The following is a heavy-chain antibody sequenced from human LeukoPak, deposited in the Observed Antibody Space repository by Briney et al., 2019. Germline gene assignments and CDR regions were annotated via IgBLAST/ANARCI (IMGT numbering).Heavy chain of an antibody. Sequence: GGSLRLSCAPSGFTVSSNYMSWVRQALGKGLERVSVIYSGGSTYYADSVKGRFTISRHNPKNTLYLQMNSLRAEDTAVYYCARAPYESSGYFDYWGQGTLVTVSS. J-gene: IGHJ4*02. CDR3: ARAPYESSGYFDY. CDR1: GFTVSSNY. D-gene: IGHD3-22*01. CDR2: IYSGGST. V-gene: IGHV3-53*04.